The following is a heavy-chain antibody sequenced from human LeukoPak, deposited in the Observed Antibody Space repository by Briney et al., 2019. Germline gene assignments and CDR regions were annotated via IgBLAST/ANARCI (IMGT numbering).Heavy chain of an antibody. CDR3: AREGYYGSGSPPSLYFDY. V-gene: IGHV3-30-3*01. Sequence: GGSLGLSCAASGFTFRNYVIHWVRQAPGKGPEWVAVTPSDLNVKLYADSVKGRFTISRDNSRSTLYLQMNSLRPEDTAIYYCAREGYYGSGSPPSLYFDYWGQGTLVTVSS. CDR2: TPSDLNVK. J-gene: IGHJ4*02. CDR1: GFTFRNYV. D-gene: IGHD3-10*01.